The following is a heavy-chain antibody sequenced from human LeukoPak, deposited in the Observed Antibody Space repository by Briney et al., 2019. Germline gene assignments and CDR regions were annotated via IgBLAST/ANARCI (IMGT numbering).Heavy chain of an antibody. Sequence: SETLSLTCTVSGGSISSSSYYWGWIRQPPGKGLEWIGYIYYSGSTNYNPSLKSRVTISVDTSKNQFSLKLSSVTAADTAVYYCARGEYDILTGYDIWGQGTMVTVSS. CDR1: GGSISSSSYY. J-gene: IGHJ3*02. CDR3: ARGEYDILTGYDI. D-gene: IGHD3-9*01. CDR2: IYYSGST. V-gene: IGHV4-61*05.